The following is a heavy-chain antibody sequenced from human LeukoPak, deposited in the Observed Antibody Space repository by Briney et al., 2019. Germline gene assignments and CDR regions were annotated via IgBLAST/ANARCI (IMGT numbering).Heavy chain of an antibody. CDR3: ASESSSWYRWFDP. CDR2: ISSSSSYI. CDR1: GFTFSSYS. J-gene: IGHJ5*02. V-gene: IGHV3-21*01. Sequence: GGSLRLSCAASGFTFSSYSMNWVRQAPGKGLEWVSSISSSSSYIYYADSVKGRFTISRDNAKNSLYLQMNSLRAEDAAVYYCASESSSWYRWFDPWGQGTLVTVSS. D-gene: IGHD6-13*01.